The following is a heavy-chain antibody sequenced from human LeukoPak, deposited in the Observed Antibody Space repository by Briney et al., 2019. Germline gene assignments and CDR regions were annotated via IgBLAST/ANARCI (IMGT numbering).Heavy chain of an antibody. J-gene: IGHJ4*02. CDR1: GYTFTGYY. D-gene: IGHD3-22*01. CDR3: ARPATDYYDSSGTAFDY. CDR2: INPNSGGT. Sequence: ASVKVSCKASGYTFTGYYMHWVRQAPGQGLEWMGWINPNSGGTNYAQKFQGRVTMTRDTSISTAYMELSRLRSDDTAVYYCARPATDYYDSSGTAFDYWGQGTLVTVSS. V-gene: IGHV1-2*02.